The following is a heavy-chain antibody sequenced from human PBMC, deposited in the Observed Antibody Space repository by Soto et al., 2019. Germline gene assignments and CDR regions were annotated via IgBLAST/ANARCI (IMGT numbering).Heavy chain of an antibody. V-gene: IGHV3-30*03. D-gene: IGHD3-22*01. Sequence: GGTLRLSCAASGFTFSSYGMHWVRQAPGKGLEWVAVISYDGSNKYYADSVKGRFTISRDNSKNTLYLQMNSLRAEDTAVYYCATGHPTVGSGYSNVRDYFDYWGQGTLVTVS. CDR1: GFTFSSYG. J-gene: IGHJ4*02. CDR2: ISYDGSNK. CDR3: ATGHPTVGSGYSNVRDYFDY.